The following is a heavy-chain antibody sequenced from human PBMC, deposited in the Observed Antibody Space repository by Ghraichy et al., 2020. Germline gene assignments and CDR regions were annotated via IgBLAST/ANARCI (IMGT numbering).Heavy chain of an antibody. CDR2: MNPNSGNT. CDR1: GYTFTSYD. Sequence: ASVKVSCKASGYTFTSYDINWVRQATGQGLEWMGWMNPNSGNTGYAQKFQGRVTMTRNTSISTAYMELSSLRSEDTAVYYCEREGEGYDFWSGYIIHYGMDVWGQGTTVTVSS. CDR3: EREGEGYDFWSGYIIHYGMDV. D-gene: IGHD3-3*01. V-gene: IGHV1-8*01. J-gene: IGHJ6*02.